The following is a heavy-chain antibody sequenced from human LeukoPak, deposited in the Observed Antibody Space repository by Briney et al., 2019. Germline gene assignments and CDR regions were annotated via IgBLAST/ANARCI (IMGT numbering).Heavy chain of an antibody. J-gene: IGHJ4*02. CDR1: GFTFSSFS. D-gene: IGHD2-15*01. V-gene: IGHV3-21*01. CDR3: ARSILVAGTTRGFDY. Sequence: PGGSLRLSCAASGFTFSSFSMNWVRQAPGKGLEWVSIISSTSSHIFDGDSVKGRFTISRDNAKNSLYLQMNSLRAEDTAVYYCARSILVAGTTRGFDYWGQGTLVTVSS. CDR2: ISSTSSHI.